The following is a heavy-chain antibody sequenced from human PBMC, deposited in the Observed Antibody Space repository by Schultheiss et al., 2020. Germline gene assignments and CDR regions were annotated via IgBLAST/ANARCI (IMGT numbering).Heavy chain of an antibody. D-gene: IGHD3-3*01. CDR3: ARYYDWYYYMDV. CDR2: ISYDGSNK. V-gene: IGHV3-30*03. J-gene: IGHJ6*03. CDR1: GFTFSSYS. Sequence: GGSLRLSCAASGFTFSSYSMNWVRQAPGKGLEWVAVISYDGSNKYYADSVKGRFTISRDNAKNSLYLQMNSLRAEDTAVYYCARYYDWYYYMDVWGKGTTVTVS.